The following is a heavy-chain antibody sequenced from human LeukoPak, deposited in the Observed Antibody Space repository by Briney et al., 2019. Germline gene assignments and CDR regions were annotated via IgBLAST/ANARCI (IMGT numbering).Heavy chain of an antibody. J-gene: IGHJ4*02. CDR3: ARAGWDGYNFLPDY. CDR2: IYTSGST. V-gene: IGHV4-4*07. D-gene: IGHD5-24*01. Sequence: PSETLSLTCTVSGGSISSYYWSWLRQPAGKGLEWIGRIYTSGSTNYNPSLTSRVTMSVDTSKNQFSLKLSSVTAADTAVYYCARAGWDGYNFLPDYWGQGTLVTVSS. CDR1: GGSISSYY.